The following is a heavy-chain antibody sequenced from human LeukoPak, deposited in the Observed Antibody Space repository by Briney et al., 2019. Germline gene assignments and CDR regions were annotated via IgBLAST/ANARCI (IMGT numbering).Heavy chain of an antibody. CDR3: ARYSYGYKAFDY. CDR1: GYTFTSYY. J-gene: IGHJ4*02. D-gene: IGHD5-18*01. Sequence: GASVTVSCKASGYTFTSYYMHWVRQAPGQGLEWMGIINPSGGSTSYAQKFQGRVTMTRDTSTSTVYMELSSLRSEDTAVYYCARYSYGYKAFDYWGQGTLVTVSS. V-gene: IGHV1-46*01. CDR2: INPSGGST.